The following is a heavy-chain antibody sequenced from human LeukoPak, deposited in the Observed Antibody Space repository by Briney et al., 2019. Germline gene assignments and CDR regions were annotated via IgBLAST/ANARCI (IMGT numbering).Heavy chain of an antibody. D-gene: IGHD6-13*01. CDR1: GDSVSSNSAA. J-gene: IGHJ5*02. Sequence: SQTLALTCAISGDSVSSNSAAWNWIRQSPSRGLEWLGSSYYRSKWYNDYAVSVKSRITLNPDTSKNQFSLQLNSVTPEDTAVYYCARDGGLEGSSFDPWGQGTLVTVSS. CDR2: SYYRSKWYN. V-gene: IGHV6-1*01. CDR3: ARDGGLEGSSFDP.